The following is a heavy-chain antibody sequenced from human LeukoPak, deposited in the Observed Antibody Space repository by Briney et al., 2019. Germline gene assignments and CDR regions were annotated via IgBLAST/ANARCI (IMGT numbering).Heavy chain of an antibody. J-gene: IGHJ5*02. V-gene: IGHV3-48*01. Sequence: TGGSLRLSCAASGFTFSSYSMNWVRQAPGKGLEWVSYISSSSTIYYADSVKGRFTISRDNAKNSLYLQMNSLRAEDTAVYYCARRVSWGQGTLVTVSS. CDR2: ISSSSTI. CDR3: ARRVS. CDR1: GFTFSSYS. D-gene: IGHD2-8*01.